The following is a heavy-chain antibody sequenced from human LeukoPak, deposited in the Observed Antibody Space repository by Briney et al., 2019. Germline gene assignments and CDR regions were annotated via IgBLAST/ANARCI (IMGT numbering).Heavy chain of an antibody. CDR2: IYYSGGI. Sequence: ASETLSLTCTASGGSVSSGSYYWSWIRQPPGKGLEWIGHIYYSGGIYYNPSLKSRVTMSVDTSKNQFSLKLSSVTAVDTAVYYCAKKTPPAPTKAVFDIGAKGKMLTVFS. D-gene: IGHD6-19*01. V-gene: IGHV4-61*01. CDR1: GGSVSSGSYY. CDR3: AKKTPPAPTKAVFDI. J-gene: IGHJ3*02.